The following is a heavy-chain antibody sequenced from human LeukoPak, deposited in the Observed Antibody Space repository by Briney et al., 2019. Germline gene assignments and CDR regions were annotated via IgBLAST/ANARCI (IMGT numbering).Heavy chain of an antibody. D-gene: IGHD3-10*01. CDR1: GFTFSSYS. CDR2: ISSSSSYI. Sequence: KSGGSLRLSCAASGFTFSSYSMNWVRQAPGKGLEWVSSISSSSSYIYYADSVKGRFTISRDNAKNSLYLQMNSLRAEDTAVYYCARVANYYGSGSYYKSYYYYGMDVWGQGTTATVSS. CDR3: ARVANYYGSGSYYKSYYYYGMDV. J-gene: IGHJ6*02. V-gene: IGHV3-21*01.